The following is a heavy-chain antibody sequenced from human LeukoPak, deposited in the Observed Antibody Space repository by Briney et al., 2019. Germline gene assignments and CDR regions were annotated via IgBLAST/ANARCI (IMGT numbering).Heavy chain of an antibody. Sequence: GESLKISCKPSGYSFVSHWIGWVRQKPGKGLEWMGITWPGDPGHPDTKYSPSFQGQVTISVDWSTSTAYLRWTSLKASDTAMYYCTISLPDDSGNQYYFDYWGQGTLVTVSS. CDR2: TWPGDPGHPDT. V-gene: IGHV5-51*01. D-gene: IGHD3-10*01. CDR3: TISLPDDSGNQYYFDY. CDR1: GYSFVSHW. J-gene: IGHJ4*02.